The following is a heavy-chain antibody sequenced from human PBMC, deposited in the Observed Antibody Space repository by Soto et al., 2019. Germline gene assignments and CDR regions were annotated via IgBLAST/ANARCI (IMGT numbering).Heavy chain of an antibody. Sequence: GGSLRLSCAASGFTFSSYAMHWVRQAPGKGLEWVAVISYDGSNKYYADSVKGRFTISRDNSKNTLYLQMNSLRAEDTAVYYCARDYGDPNERYFDYWGQGTLVTVSS. V-gene: IGHV3-30-3*01. CDR3: ARDYGDPNERYFDY. CDR2: ISYDGSNK. D-gene: IGHD4-17*01. J-gene: IGHJ4*02. CDR1: GFTFSSYA.